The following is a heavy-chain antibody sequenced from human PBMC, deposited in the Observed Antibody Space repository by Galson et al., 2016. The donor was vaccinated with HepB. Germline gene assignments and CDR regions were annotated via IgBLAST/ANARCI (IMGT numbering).Heavy chain of an antibody. J-gene: IGHJ4*02. D-gene: IGHD6-19*01. V-gene: IGHV3-23*01. Sequence: SLRLSCAASGFTFSSYALSWVRQAPGKGLEWVSAVSGSDDYSTYYADSVKGRFTISRDNSKSTMYLQMKSLTVEDTALYYCAGQYGSTWASFDYWGQGTMVTVSS. CDR3: AGQYGSTWASFDY. CDR2: VSGSDDYST. CDR1: GFTFSSYA.